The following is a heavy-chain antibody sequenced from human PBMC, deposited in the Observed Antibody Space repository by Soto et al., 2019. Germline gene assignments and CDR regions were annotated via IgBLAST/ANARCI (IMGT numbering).Heavy chain of an antibody. CDR3: AGSDECWSGRMVV. D-gene: IGHD3-3*01. J-gene: IGHJ6*04. CDR2: IIPIFDKP. V-gene: IGHV1-69*06. CDR1: GGTLSSYA. Sequence: SVKLSCQASGGTLSSYAVNWVRQAPGQGLEWVGGIIPIFDKPNYAQRFQGRVRLTADKSKHTAYMELRSLTSEDTATYYCAGSDECWSGRMVVWGKGSTVTVPS.